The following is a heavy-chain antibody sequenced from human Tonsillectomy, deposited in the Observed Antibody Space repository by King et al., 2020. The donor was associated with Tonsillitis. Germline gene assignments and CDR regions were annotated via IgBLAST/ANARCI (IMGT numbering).Heavy chain of an antibody. CDR1: GDSISSYY. Sequence: QLQESGPGLVKPSETLSLTCTVSGDSISSYYWSWIRQPPGKGLEWIGYVYYSGSTNYNPSLKSRVTISVDTSKNQFSLRLSSVTAADTAVYYCARGSVGHTFYYGMDVWGQGTTVTVSS. CDR3: ARGSVGHTFYYGMDV. J-gene: IGHJ6*02. D-gene: IGHD3/OR15-3a*01. CDR2: VYYSGST. V-gene: IGHV4-59*01.